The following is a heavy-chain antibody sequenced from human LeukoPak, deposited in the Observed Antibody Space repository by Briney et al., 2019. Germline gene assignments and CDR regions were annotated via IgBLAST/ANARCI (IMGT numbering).Heavy chain of an antibody. V-gene: IGHV3-21*01. CDR3: ARSGLLMLSFTDV. CDR2: ISSSSTYI. D-gene: IGHD3/OR15-3a*01. CDR1: KFTFSDYS. J-gene: IGHJ6*04. Sequence: GGSLRLSCAASKFTFSDYSVNWVRQAPGKGLEWVSSISSSSTYIYYADSVKGRFTISRDNAKNSLYLQMNGLRVEDTAVYYCARSGLLMLSFTDVWGKGTTVTVSS.